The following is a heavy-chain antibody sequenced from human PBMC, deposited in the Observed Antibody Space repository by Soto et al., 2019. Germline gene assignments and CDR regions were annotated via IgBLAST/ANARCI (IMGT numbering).Heavy chain of an antibody. J-gene: IGHJ4*02. CDR3: AREGGYSYGSYDY. D-gene: IGHD5-18*01. CDR1: GFTFSSYA. V-gene: IGHV3-64D*06. Sequence: PGGSLRLSCSASGFTFSSYAMHWVRQAPGKGLEYVSSISINGGSTHYADSVKGRFTISRDNSRNTQYLQMSSLRADDTAVYYCAREGGYSYGSYDYWGQGTLVTVSS. CDR2: ISINGGST.